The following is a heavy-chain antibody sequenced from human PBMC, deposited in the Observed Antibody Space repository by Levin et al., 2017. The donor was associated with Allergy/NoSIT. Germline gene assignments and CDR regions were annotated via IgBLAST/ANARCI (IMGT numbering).Heavy chain of an antibody. J-gene: IGHJ6*02. CDR3: AKAHDYSNSQVYHYDGMDV. D-gene: IGHD4-11*01. CDR1: GFTFDDYA. V-gene: IGHV3-9*01. Sequence: PGGSLRLSCAASGFTFDDYAMHWVRQAPGKGLEWVSGISWNSGSIGYADSVKGRFTISRDNAKNSLYLQMNSLRAEDTALYYCAKAHDYSNSQVYHYDGMDVWGQGTTVTVSS. CDR2: ISWNSGSI.